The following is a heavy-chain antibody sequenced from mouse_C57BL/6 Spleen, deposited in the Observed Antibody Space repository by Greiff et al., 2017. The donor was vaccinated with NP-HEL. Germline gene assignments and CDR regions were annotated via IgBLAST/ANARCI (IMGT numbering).Heavy chain of an antibody. CDR2: INPNNGGT. V-gene: IGHV1-26*01. J-gene: IGHJ2*01. Sequence: EVQLQQSGPELVKPGASVKISCKASGYTFTDYYMNWVKQSHGKSLEWIGDINPNNGGTSYNQKFKGKATLTVDKSSSTAYMELRSLTSEDSAVYYCARLGKIYYDYGGADYWGQGTTLTVSS. D-gene: IGHD2-4*01. CDR3: ARLGKIYYDYGGADY. CDR1: GYTFTDYY.